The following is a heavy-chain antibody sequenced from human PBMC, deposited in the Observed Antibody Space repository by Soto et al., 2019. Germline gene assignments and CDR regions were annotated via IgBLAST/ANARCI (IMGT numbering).Heavy chain of an antibody. J-gene: IGHJ6*02. CDR3: ARGDSTDCSNGVGSFFSNHDMDV. V-gene: IGHV1-2*04. CDR1: GYSFTDYH. D-gene: IGHD2-8*01. CDR2: INPKSGGT. Sequence: ASVKVSCKASGYSFTDYHIHWVRQAPGQGLEWLGRINPKSGGTSTAQKFQGWVTMTTDTSISTASMELTRLTSDDTAIYYCARGDSTDCSNGVGSFFSNHDMDVWGQGTTVTVSS.